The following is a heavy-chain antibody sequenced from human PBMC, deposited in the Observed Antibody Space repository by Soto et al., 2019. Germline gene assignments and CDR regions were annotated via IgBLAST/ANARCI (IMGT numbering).Heavy chain of an antibody. Sequence: EVQLLESGEGLVQPGGSLRLSCAASGFTFTPSAMSWVRQAPGKGLEWVSSISGSADSTHYADYVKGRFTISRDNSKNTLYLQMNSLRADDTATYYCAKSRGVPAPHPFDYWGQGTLVTVSS. CDR1: GFTFTPSA. J-gene: IGHJ4*02. V-gene: IGHV3-23*01. D-gene: IGHD2-2*01. CDR2: ISGSADST. CDR3: AKSRGVPAPHPFDY.